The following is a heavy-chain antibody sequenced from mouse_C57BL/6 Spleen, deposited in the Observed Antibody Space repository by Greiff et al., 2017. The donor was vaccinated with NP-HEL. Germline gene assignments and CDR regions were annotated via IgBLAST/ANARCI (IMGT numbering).Heavy chain of an antibody. J-gene: IGHJ1*03. CDR1: GYTFTSYW. CDR2: IDPSDGYT. CDR3: AREGIDGDYYVYVDD. Sequence: VKLQQPGAELVMPGASVKLSCKASGYTFTSYWMHWVKQRPGQGLEWIGEIDPSDGYTNYNQKFKGKSTLTVDKSSSTAYMQLSSLTSEDSAVYDCAREGIDGDYYVYVDDRGTGTTVTVSS. V-gene: IGHV1-69*01. D-gene: IGHD1-1*01.